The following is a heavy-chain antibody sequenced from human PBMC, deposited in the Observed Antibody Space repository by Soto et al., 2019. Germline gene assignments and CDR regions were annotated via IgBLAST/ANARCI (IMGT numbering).Heavy chain of an antibody. Sequence: GGSLRLSCAASGFTFDDYAMHWVRQAPGKGLEWVSGISWNSGSIGYADSVKGRFTISRDNAKNSLYLQMNSLRAEDTALYYCAKDMWNRYDLFGYDYWGQGTLVTVSS. V-gene: IGHV3-9*01. J-gene: IGHJ4*02. CDR3: AKDMWNRYDLFGYDY. CDR2: ISWNSGSI. CDR1: GFTFDDYA. D-gene: IGHD3-10*02.